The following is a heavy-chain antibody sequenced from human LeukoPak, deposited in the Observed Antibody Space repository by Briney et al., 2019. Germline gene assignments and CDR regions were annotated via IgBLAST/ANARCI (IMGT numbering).Heavy chain of an antibody. D-gene: IGHD2-15*01. J-gene: IGHJ3*02. CDR1: ASAVSVLW. CDR3: VRDRGTPYSFNI. CDR2: INGDGSST. Sequence: PGRSLRLSCAASASAVSVLWMHWTRQPPGKGLVWVSRINGDGSSTNYADSVKGRFTISRDNAKNTLYLQLNSLRAEDTAVYYCVRDRGTPYSFNIWGQGTMVTVSS. V-gene: IGHV3-74*01.